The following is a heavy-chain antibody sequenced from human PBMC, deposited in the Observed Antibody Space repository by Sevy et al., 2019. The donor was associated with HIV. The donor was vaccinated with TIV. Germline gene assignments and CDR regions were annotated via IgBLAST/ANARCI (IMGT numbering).Heavy chain of an antibody. Sequence: ASVKVSCKISGYTFSSYRITWVRQPPGQGLECMGWISPHNGYTNYAQKLQGRVTMITDTSTTTAYLELRNLRSDDTAVYYCARAYCSGGRCYSLAYWGQGTLVTVSS. J-gene: IGHJ4*01. CDR1: GYTFSSYR. D-gene: IGHD2-15*01. V-gene: IGHV1-18*01. CDR3: ARAYCSGGRCYSLAY. CDR2: ISPHNGYT.